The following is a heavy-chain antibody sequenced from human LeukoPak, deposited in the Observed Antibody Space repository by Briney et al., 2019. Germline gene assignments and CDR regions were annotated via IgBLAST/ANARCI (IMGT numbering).Heavy chain of an antibody. Sequence: ASVKVSCKASGYTFTSYGISWVRQAPGQGVEWMGWISAYNGNTNYAQKLQGRVTMTTDTSTSTAYMGLSSLRSDDTAVYYCAGTCPRDGYNGPCYWGQGTLVTVSS. J-gene: IGHJ4*02. D-gene: IGHD5-24*01. CDR2: ISAYNGNT. CDR1: GYTFTSYG. CDR3: AGTCPRDGYNGPCY. V-gene: IGHV1-18*01.